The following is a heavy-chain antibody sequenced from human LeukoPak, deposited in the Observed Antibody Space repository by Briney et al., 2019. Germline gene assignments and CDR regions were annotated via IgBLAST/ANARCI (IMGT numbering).Heavy chain of an antibody. CDR1: GYTFTGYY. CDR2: INPNSGGP. V-gene: IGHV1-2*02. J-gene: IGHJ4*02. D-gene: IGHD6-13*01. Sequence: ASVKVSCKASGYTFTGYYMHWVRQAPGQGLEWMGWINPNSGGPNYAQKFQGRVTMTRDTSISTAYMELSRLRSDDTAVYYCATYSSSWYYFDYWGQGTLVTVSS. CDR3: ATYSSSWYYFDY.